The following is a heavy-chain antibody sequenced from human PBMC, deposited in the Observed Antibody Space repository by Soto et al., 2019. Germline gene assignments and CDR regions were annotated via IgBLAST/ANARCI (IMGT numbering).Heavy chain of an antibody. CDR1: GGSFSAYY. CDR2: ISRGGST. V-gene: IGHV4-34*01. CDR3: ARGSGVGRSFEWLPRHYFDY. Sequence: KTSETLSLTCDVYGGSFSAYYWSWIRQSPGKGLEWIGEISRGGSTNYNPSLENRVIISVDTSKKHFSQTLSSVTAADTAVYYCARGSGVGRSFEWLPRHYFDYWGQGIPVTVSS. J-gene: IGHJ4*02. D-gene: IGHD3-3*01.